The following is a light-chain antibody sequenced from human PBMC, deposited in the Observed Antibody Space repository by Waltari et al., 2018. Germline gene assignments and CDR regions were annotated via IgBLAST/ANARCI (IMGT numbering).Light chain of an antibody. CDR2: KVS. V-gene: IGKV2-30*02. CDR1: QSLVHSDGNTY. CDR3: MQGTHWPIH. Sequence: DVVMTQSPLSLPVTLGQPASISCRSSQSLVHSDGNTYVNWFHQRPGQSPRRLIYKVSNRDSGVPDRFSGSGSGTDFTLKISRVEAEDVGVYYCMQGTHWPIHFGPGTKVDIK. J-gene: IGKJ3*01.